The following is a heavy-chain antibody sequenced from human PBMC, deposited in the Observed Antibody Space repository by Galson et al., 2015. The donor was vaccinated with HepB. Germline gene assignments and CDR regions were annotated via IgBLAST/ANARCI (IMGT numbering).Heavy chain of an antibody. CDR2: ITSSGDST. CDR1: GFTFSNYG. D-gene: IGHD1-26*01. Sequence: SLRLSCAASGFTFSNYGMAWVRQAPGKGLEYVSAITSSGDSTYYADSVKGRFIISRDNSKNTLYLQMSSLRAEDTAVYYCVRVSGSYFFDYWGQGTLVTVPS. V-gene: IGHV3-64D*06. CDR3: VRVSGSYFFDY. J-gene: IGHJ4*02.